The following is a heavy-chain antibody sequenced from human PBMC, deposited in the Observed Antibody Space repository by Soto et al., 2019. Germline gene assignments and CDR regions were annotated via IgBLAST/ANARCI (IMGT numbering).Heavy chain of an antibody. D-gene: IGHD3-10*01. CDR1: GDTFNFYT. CDR3: ATKYGSGSTHFDY. J-gene: IGHJ4*02. CDR2: IIPMLGMS. Sequence: QVQLVQSGAEVKKPGSPVRVSCTASGDTFNFYTISWVRQVPGQGPEWMGKIIPMLGMSNYAQKFQGRVTIMADKSTSTVYMNLRGLTSEDTAVYYCATKYGSGSTHFDYWGQGTLVTVAS. V-gene: IGHV1-69*02.